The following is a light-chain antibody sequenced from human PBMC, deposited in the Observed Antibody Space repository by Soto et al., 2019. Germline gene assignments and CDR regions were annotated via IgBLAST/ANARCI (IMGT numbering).Light chain of an antibody. CDR1: QSVRSN. CDR2: GAF. V-gene: IGKV3-15*01. CDR3: QQYNNWPPWT. Sequence: EIVMTQSPATLSVSPGERATLSCRASQSVRSNLAWYQQKPGQAPRLLIYGAFNRATAIPARFSGSGSGTEFTLTISSLQYEDFAVYYCQQYNNWPPWTFGQGTKVEIK. J-gene: IGKJ1*01.